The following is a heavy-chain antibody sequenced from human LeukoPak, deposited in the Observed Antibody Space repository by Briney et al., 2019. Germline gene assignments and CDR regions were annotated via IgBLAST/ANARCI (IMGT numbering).Heavy chain of an antibody. CDR3: AKLPTRINPNQYYFDY. CDR2: ISYDGSNK. J-gene: IGHJ4*02. Sequence: GGSLRLSCAASGFTFSSYAMHWVRQAPGKGLEWVAVISYDGSNKYYADSVKGRFTISRDNSKNTLYLQMNSLRAEDTAVYYCAKLPTRINPNQYYFDYWGQGTLVTVSS. V-gene: IGHV3-30-3*01. D-gene: IGHD1-14*01. CDR1: GFTFSSYA.